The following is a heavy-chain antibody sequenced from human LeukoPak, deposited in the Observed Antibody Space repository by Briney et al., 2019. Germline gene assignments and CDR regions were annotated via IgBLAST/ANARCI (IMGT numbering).Heavy chain of an antibody. CDR1: GGTFSSYA. CDR2: IIPIFGTA. J-gene: IGHJ4*02. D-gene: IGHD6-13*01. Sequence: SVKVSCKASGGTFSSYAISWVRQAPGQGLEWMGGIIPIFGTANYAQKFQGRVTITADESTSTAYMELSSLRSEDTAVYYCARGESDGSIAAAGMWYWGQGTLVTVSS. V-gene: IGHV1-69*13. CDR3: ARGESDGSIAAAGMWY.